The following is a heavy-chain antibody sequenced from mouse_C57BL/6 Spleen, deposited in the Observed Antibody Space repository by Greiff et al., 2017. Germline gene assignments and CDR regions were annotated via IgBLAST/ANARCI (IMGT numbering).Heavy chain of an antibody. Sequence: EVQGVESGGGLVQPGGSLKLSCAASGFTFSDYYMYWVRQTPEKRLEWVAYISNGGGSTYYPDTVKGRFTISRDNAKNTLYLQMSRLKSEDTAMYYCARQGDGSSHAFAYWGQGTLVTVSA. V-gene: IGHV5-12*01. CDR2: ISNGGGST. J-gene: IGHJ3*01. CDR3: ARQGDGSSHAFAY. D-gene: IGHD1-1*01. CDR1: GFTFSDYY.